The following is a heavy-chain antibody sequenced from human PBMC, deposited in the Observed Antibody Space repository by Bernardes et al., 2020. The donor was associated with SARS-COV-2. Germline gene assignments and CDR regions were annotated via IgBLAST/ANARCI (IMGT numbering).Heavy chain of an antibody. J-gene: IGHJ4*02. CDR1: GFTFETSW. CDR2: INKDGTQT. Sequence: GGSLRLSCGASGFTFETSWMNWVRQAPGKGLEWVANINKDGTQTEYVNSVKGRFTISRDNAKNSLYLQMNSLRAEDTGVYFCARDMYSGGVYWGQGTLVSVSA. CDR3: ARDMYSGGVY. V-gene: IGHV3-7*01. D-gene: IGHD6-19*01.